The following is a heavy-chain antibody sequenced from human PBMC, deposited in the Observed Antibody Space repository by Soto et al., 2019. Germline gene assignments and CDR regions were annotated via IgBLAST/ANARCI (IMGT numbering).Heavy chain of an antibody. CDR2: IIPIFGTA. CDR1: GGTFSSYA. D-gene: IGHD1-26*01. J-gene: IGHJ3*02. Sequence: QVQLVQSGAEVKKPGSSVKVSCKASGGTFSSYAISWVRQAPGKGLEWMGGIIPIFGTANYAQKFQGRVTITADESTSTAYMELSSLRSEDTAVYYCARRRESAGAPVGAFDIWGQGTMVTVSS. CDR3: ARRRESAGAPVGAFDI. V-gene: IGHV1-69*01.